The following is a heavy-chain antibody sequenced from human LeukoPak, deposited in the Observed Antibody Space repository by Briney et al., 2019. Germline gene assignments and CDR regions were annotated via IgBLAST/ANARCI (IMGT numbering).Heavy chain of an antibody. D-gene: IGHD3-22*01. Sequence: GGSLRLSCAASGFTFGSYGMHWVRQAPGKGLGWVAFIRYDGSNKYYADSVKGRFTISRDNSKNTLYLQMNSLRAEDTAVYYCAKSKRITMIVDAFDIWGQGTMVTVSS. CDR1: GFTFGSYG. CDR2: IRYDGSNK. V-gene: IGHV3-30*02. CDR3: AKSKRITMIVDAFDI. J-gene: IGHJ3*02.